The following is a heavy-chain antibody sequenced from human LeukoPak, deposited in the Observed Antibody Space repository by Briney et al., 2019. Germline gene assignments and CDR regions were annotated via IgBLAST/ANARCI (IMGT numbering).Heavy chain of an antibody. V-gene: IGHV4-34*01. CDR2: INHSGST. J-gene: IGHJ4*02. CDR1: GGSFSGYY. CDR3: ARGPDCSGGSCTDRPFDY. D-gene: IGHD2-15*01. Sequence: PSETLSLTCAVYGGSFSGYYWSWIRQPPGKGLEWIGEINHSGSTNSNPSLKRRVTISIDTSKNQFSLNLSSVTAADTAVYYCARGPDCSGGSCTDRPFDYWDQGTLVTVSS.